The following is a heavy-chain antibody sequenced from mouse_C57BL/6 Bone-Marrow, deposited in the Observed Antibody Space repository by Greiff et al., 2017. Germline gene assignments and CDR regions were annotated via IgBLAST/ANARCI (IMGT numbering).Heavy chain of an antibody. J-gene: IGHJ3*01. CDR2: IHPNSGST. CDR1: GYTFTSYW. Sequence: VQLKQPGAELVKPGASVKLSCKASGYTFTSYWMHWVKQRPGQGLEWIGMIHPNSGSTNYNEKFKSKATLTVDKSSSTAYMQLSSLTSEDSAVYYCARPRNYGSSRRFAYWGQGTLVTVSA. V-gene: IGHV1-64*01. D-gene: IGHD1-1*01. CDR3: ARPRNYGSSRRFAY.